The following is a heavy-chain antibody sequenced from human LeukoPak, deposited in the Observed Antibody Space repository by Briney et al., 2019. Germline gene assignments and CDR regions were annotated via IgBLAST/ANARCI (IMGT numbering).Heavy chain of an antibody. CDR2: MKSESGGGAT. CDR3: TTRAPDGLVPR. Sequence: GGSLRLSCAVSGFTFSGFWTSWSRQAPGKGLEWVGRMKSESGGGATDYAAPVKGRFTISRDDSKNMLYLQMNRLKTEDTAVYYCTTRAPDGLVPRWGQGTLVTVSS. D-gene: IGHD3/OR15-3a*01. CDR1: GFTFSGFW. V-gene: IGHV3-15*01. J-gene: IGHJ4*02.